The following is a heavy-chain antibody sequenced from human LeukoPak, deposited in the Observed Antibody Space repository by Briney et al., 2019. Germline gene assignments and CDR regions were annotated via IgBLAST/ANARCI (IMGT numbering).Heavy chain of an antibody. CDR2: IRYDGSNK. D-gene: IGHD2-2*01. CDR1: GFTFSTYG. J-gene: IGHJ4*02. V-gene: IGHV3-30*02. CDR3: AKDRARYCSSTSCYPSLIFDY. Sequence: GGSLRLSCAASGFTFSTYGMHWVRQAPGKGLEWVAFIRYDGSNKYYADSVKGRFTISRDNSKNTLYLQMNSLRAEDTAVYYCAKDRARYCSSTSCYPSLIFDYWGQGTLVTVSS.